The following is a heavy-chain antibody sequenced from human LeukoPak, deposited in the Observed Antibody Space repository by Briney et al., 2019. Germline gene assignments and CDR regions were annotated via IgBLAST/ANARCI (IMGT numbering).Heavy chain of an antibody. D-gene: IGHD3-3*01. CDR1: GFTFSNAW. J-gene: IGHJ4*02. CDR3: TTVRWSGSPALDY. Sequence: GGSLRLSCAASGFTFSNAWMSWVRQAPGKGLEWVGRIKSKTDGGTTDYAAPVKGRFTISRDDSKNTLYLQMNSLKTEDTAVYYCTTVRWSGSPALDYWGQGTLVTVSS. V-gene: IGHV3-15*01. CDR2: IKSKTDGGTT.